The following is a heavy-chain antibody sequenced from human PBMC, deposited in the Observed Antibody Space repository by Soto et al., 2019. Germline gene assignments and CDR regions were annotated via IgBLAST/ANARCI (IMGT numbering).Heavy chain of an antibody. CDR3: ARLCSGGSCYSTY. D-gene: IGHD2-15*01. CDR2: INHSGST. Sequence: QVQLQQWGAGLLKPSETLSLTCAVYGGSFSGYYWSWIRQPPGKGLEWIGEINHSGSTNYNPSLKSRVTIPVDTSKNQFALKLSSVTAADTAVYYWARLCSGGSCYSTYWGQGTLVTVSS. J-gene: IGHJ4*02. CDR1: GGSFSGYY. V-gene: IGHV4-34*01.